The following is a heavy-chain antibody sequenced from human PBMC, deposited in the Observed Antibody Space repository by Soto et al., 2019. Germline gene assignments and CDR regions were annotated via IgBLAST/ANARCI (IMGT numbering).Heavy chain of an antibody. J-gene: IGHJ4*02. CDR1: GGSISSGGYY. V-gene: IGHV4-31*03. D-gene: IGHD3-22*01. CDR3: ARNLQTYYDSSGYEVGTFDY. CDR2: IYYSGST. Sequence: SETLSLTCTVSGGSISSGGYYWSWIRQHPGKGLEWIGYIYYSGSTYYNPSLKSRVTISVDTSKNQFSLKLSSVTAADTAVYYCARNLQTYYDSSGYEVGTFDYWGQGTLVTVSS.